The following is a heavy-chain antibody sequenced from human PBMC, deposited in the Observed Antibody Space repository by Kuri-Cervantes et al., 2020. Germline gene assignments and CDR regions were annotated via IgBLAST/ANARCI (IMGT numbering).Heavy chain of an antibody. D-gene: IGHD6-19*01. Sequence: SETLSLTCAVYGGSLSGYYWSWIRQPPGKGLEWIGSIYHSGSTYYNPSLKSRVTISVDTSKNQFSLKLSSVTAADTAVYYCARRFAVLSSGWYVGAFDIWGQGTMVTVSS. CDR2: IYHSGST. J-gene: IGHJ3*02. V-gene: IGHV4-38-2*01. CDR3: ARRFAVLSSGWYVGAFDI. CDR1: GGSLSGYY.